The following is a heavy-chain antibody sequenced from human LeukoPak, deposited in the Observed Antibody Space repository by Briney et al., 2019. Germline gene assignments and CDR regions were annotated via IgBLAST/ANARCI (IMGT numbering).Heavy chain of an antibody. CDR3: ARQSSGWGSYYFDY. V-gene: IGHV4-39*01. J-gene: IGHJ4*02. Sequence: SETLSLTCTVSGGSISSVSNYWGWIRQPPGKGLEWISNIYYTGSTYYKPSLKSRVTISVDTSKNQFSLKLSSVTAADTAVYYCARQSSGWGSYYFDYWGQGTLVTVSS. CDR2: IYYTGST. CDR1: GGSISSVSNY. D-gene: IGHD6-19*01.